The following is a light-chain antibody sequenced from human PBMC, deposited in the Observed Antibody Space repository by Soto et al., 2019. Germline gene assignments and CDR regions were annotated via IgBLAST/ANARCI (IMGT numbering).Light chain of an antibody. V-gene: IGKV1-8*01. CDR2: GAS. CDR1: QGVSSY. Sequence: AIRMTQSPSSFSASTGDRVTITCRASQGVSSYVDWYQQKPGKPPKLLIYGASTLQSGVPSRFSGGASGTEFTLTITSLQPEDFATYYCQQVNSYPLTFGQGTRLEIK. CDR3: QQVNSYPLT. J-gene: IGKJ5*01.